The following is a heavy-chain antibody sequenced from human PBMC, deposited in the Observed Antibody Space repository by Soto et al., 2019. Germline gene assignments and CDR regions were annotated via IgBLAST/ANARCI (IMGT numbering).Heavy chain of an antibody. D-gene: IGHD2-2*01. Sequence: EALSLPRTCSGDLFPRYWIRWVRELPGTGVGWGGRIDPSDSYTNYSPSFQGHVTISANKPISTAYLQWNSLKASDTAMYYCARQVVVVVPAASYYYYYGMDVWGQGTTVTVSS. J-gene: IGHJ6*02. V-gene: IGHV5-10-1*01. CDR2: IDPSDSYT. CDR3: ARQVVVVVPAASYYYYYGMDV. CDR1: GDLFPRYW.